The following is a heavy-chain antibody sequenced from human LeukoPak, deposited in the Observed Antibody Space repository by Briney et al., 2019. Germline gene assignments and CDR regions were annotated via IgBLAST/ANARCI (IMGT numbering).Heavy chain of an antibody. Sequence: PGGSLRLSCAASGFTFSSYTMNWVRQAPGKGLQWVSSISSSSNYIYDADSVKGRFTISRDNAKNSLYLQMNSLRAEDTAVYYCAELGITMIGGVWGKGTTVTISS. CDR3: AELGITMIGGV. CDR1: GFTFSSYT. CDR2: ISSSSNYI. D-gene: IGHD3-10*02. V-gene: IGHV3-21*01. J-gene: IGHJ6*04.